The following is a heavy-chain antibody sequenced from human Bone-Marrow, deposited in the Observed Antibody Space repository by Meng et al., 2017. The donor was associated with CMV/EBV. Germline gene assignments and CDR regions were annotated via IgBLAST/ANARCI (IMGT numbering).Heavy chain of an antibody. V-gene: IGHV4-34*01. CDR2: INHSGST. J-gene: IGHJ6*02. CDR1: GAPFSGYY. Sequence: GSLRLSCAVYGAPFSGYYWSWIRQPPGKGLEWIGEINHSGSTNYNPSLKSRVTISVDTSKNQFSLKLSSVTAADTAVYYCARSGRTKARPAYYYGMDVWGQGTTVTVSS. CDR3: ARSGRTKARPAYYYGMDV. D-gene: IGHD6-6*01.